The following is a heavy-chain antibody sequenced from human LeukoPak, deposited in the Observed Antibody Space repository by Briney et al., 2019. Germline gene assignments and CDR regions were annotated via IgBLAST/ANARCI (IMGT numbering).Heavy chain of an antibody. CDR2: INHSGST. Sequence: SETLSLTCAVYGGSFSGYYWSWIRQPPGKGLEWIGEINHSGSTNYNPSLKSRVTISVDTSKNQFSLKLSSVTAADTAVYYYARHSVVVPAAMKAEYFQHWGQGTLVTVSS. CDR3: ARHSVVVPAAMKAEYFQH. D-gene: IGHD2-2*01. CDR1: GGSFSGYY. J-gene: IGHJ1*01. V-gene: IGHV4-34*01.